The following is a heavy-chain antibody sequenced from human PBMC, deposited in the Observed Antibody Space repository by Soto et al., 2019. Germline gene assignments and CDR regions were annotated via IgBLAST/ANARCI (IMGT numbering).Heavy chain of an antibody. CDR2: IYYSGST. CDR3: ARMAYSGSLNFGRLKRNYFDY. Sequence: SETLSLTCTVSGGSISSGGYYWSWIRQHPGKGLEWIGYIYYSGSTYYNQSLKSRVNISVDTSKNQFSLKLSSVTAADTAVYYCARMAYSGSLNFGRLKRNYFDYWGQGTLVTVSS. J-gene: IGHJ4*02. D-gene: IGHD1-26*01. V-gene: IGHV4-31*02. CDR1: GGSISSGGYY.